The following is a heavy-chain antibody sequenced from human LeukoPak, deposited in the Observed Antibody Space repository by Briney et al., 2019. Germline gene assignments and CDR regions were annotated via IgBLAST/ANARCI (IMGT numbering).Heavy chain of an antibody. CDR1: GYTFTSYG. Sequence: GASVKVSCKASGYTFTSYGISWVRQMPGKGLEWMGIIHPGDSDTRYSPSFQGQVTISADKSISTAYLQWSSLKASDTAMYYCARGELFLDYWGQGTLVTVSS. D-gene: IGHD3-10*01. J-gene: IGHJ4*02. CDR3: ARGELFLDY. V-gene: IGHV5-51*01. CDR2: IHPGDSDT.